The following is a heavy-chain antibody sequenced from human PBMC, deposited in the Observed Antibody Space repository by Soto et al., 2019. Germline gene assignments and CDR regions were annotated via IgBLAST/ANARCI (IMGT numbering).Heavy chain of an antibody. Sequence: PSQTLSLTCAISGDSVSSKSAAWNWIRQSPSRGLEWLGRTYYRSKWSTDYAVPVKSRITINSDTSKNQFSLQLNSVTPEDTAVYYCTRALSGSYDSWGQGTLVTVSS. CDR1: GDSVSSKSAA. CDR2: TYYRSKWST. V-gene: IGHV6-1*01. J-gene: IGHJ5*01. D-gene: IGHD1-26*01. CDR3: TRALSGSYDS.